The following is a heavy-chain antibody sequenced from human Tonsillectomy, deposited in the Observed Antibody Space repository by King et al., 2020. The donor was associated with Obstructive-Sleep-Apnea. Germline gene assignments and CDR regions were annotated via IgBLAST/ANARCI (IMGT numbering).Heavy chain of an antibody. D-gene: IGHD1-26*01. CDR3: ARDQASDTYYYYAMDV. CDR2: MSYDGSSK. J-gene: IGHJ6*02. CDR1: GFTFSRYA. Sequence: QLVQSGGGVIQPGRSLRLSCAASGFTFSRYAMHWVRQAPGKGLEWVAVMSYDGSSKYYTDSVKGRFTISRDNSKNTLYLQMNSLRTEDTAIYYCARDQASDTYYYYAMDVWGQGTTFTVSS. V-gene: IGHV3-30*04.